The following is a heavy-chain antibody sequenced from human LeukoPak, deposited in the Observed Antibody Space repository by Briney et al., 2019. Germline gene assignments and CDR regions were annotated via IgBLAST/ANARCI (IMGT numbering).Heavy chain of an antibody. CDR3: AREGPRYCSSTSCGWFDP. CDR2: MNPNSGNT. Sequence: ASVKVSCKASGYTFTRYDINWVRQATGQGLEWMGWMNPNSGNTGYAQKFQGRVTITRNTYISTDYMELSSLRSEDTAVYYCAREGPRYCSSTSCGWFDPWGQGTLVTVSS. D-gene: IGHD2-2*01. CDR1: GYTFTRYD. J-gene: IGHJ5*02. V-gene: IGHV1-8*01.